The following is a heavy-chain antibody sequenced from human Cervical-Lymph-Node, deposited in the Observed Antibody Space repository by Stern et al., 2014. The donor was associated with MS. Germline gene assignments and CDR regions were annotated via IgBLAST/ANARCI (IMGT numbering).Heavy chain of an antibody. J-gene: IGHJ4*02. CDR1: GFTFSSHV. D-gene: IGHD2-8*01. V-gene: IGHV3-30-3*01. CDR2: IWHDANNN. Sequence: DQLVESGGGVVQPGGSLRLSCAASGFTFSSHVMHWVRQAPGKGLEWVAVIWHDANNNAYADSGKGRFTISRDNSNNTLSLQMNSLRAEDTAVYYCVREDGDFDYWGQGTLVTVSS. CDR3: VREDGDFDY.